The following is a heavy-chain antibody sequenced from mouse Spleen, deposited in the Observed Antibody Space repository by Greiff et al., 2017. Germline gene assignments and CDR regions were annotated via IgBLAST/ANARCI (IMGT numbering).Heavy chain of an antibody. V-gene: IGHV1-18*01. CDR2: INPNNGGT. D-gene: IGHD1-2*01. Sequence: VQLQQSGPELVKPGASVKMPCKASGYTFTDYNMDWVKQSHGKSLEWIGDINPNNGGTIYNQKFKGKATLTVDKSSSTAYMELRSLTSEDTAVYYCARRGFHYYGYRWYFDVWGAGTTVTVSS. J-gene: IGHJ1*01. CDR1: GYTFTDYN. CDR3: ARRGFHYYGYRWYFDV.